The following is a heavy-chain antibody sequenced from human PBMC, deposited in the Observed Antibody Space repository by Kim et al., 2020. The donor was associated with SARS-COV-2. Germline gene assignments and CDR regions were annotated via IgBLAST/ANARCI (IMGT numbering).Heavy chain of an antibody. CDR3: GRLPVAARSRVDY. CDR2: VYYSGST. V-gene: IGHV4-39*01. Sequence: SETLSLTCTVSGGSISSSTYYWGWIRQPPGKGLEWIGSVYYSGSTYYNPSLKSRVTISVDTSKNQFSLELYSVTAADTAVYYSGRLPVAARSRVDYWGQGSLVTVSS. J-gene: IGHJ4*02. CDR1: GGSISSSTYY. D-gene: IGHD6-19*01.